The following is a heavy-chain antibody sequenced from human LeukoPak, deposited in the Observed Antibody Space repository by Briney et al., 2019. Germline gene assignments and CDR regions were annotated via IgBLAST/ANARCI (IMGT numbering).Heavy chain of an antibody. J-gene: IGHJ4*02. CDR2: ISYDGSNK. D-gene: IGHD2-15*01. CDR1: GFTFSSYG. Sequence: AGGSLRLSCAASGFTFSSYGMHWVRQAPGKGLEWVAVISYDGSNKYYADSVKGRFTISRDNSKNTLYLQMNSLRAEDTAVYYCANDGRPGIWGYFDYWGRGTLVTVSS. CDR3: ANDGRPGIWGYFDY. V-gene: IGHV3-30*18.